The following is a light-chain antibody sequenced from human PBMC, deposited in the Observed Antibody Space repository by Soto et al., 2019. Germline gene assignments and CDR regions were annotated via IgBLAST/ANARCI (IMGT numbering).Light chain of an antibody. CDR2: ATS. CDR3: QQYGDWPLT. J-gene: IGKJ4*01. V-gene: IGKV3-15*01. CDR1: QSVRNN. Sequence: EIVLTQSPATLSVSPGERATLSCRASQSVRNNLAWYQQKPGQAPRLLIFATSTRATGVPARFSGSGSGTEFTLTISSLQSEDFAIYYCQQYGDWPLTFGGGAKVEIK.